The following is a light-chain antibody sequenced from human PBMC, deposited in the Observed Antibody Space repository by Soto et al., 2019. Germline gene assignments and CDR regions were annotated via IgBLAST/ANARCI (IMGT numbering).Light chain of an antibody. CDR2: GAS. CDR1: QSVSSIN. J-gene: IGKJ2*01. Sequence: EIVLTQSPGTLSLSPGERATLSCRASQSVSSINLAWFQQEPGQAPRLPIYGASTRATGIPDRFSGSGSGTDFTLTISRLEPEDFAVYYCQQYGSPRYTFGQGTKLEIK. CDR3: QQYGSPRYT. V-gene: IGKV3-20*01.